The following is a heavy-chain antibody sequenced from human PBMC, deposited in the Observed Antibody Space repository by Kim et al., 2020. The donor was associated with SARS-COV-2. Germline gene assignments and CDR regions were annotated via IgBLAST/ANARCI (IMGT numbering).Heavy chain of an antibody. CDR2: ISYDGSNK. D-gene: IGHD1-26*01. CDR3: AKCIGGYYYFDY. CDR1: GFTFSSYG. Sequence: GGSLRLSCAASGFTFSSYGMHWVRQAPGKGLEWVAVISYDGSNKYYADSVKGRFTISRDNSKNTLYLQMNSLRAEDTAVYYCAKCIGGYYYFDYWGQGTLVTVSS. V-gene: IGHV3-30*18. J-gene: IGHJ4*02.